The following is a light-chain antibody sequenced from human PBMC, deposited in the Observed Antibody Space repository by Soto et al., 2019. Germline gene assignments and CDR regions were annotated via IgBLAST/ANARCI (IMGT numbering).Light chain of an antibody. CDR1: QTISRW. J-gene: IGKJ3*01. CDR2: DVS. CDR3: QQYNCFST. V-gene: IGKV1-5*01. Sequence: DIQMTQSPSTLSASVGYRVTITCRASQTISRWLAWYQQTSGKAPKLLIFDVSTLYSGVPSRFSGSGSGTEFTLTISSLQPDDVTTYYFQQYNCFSTFGPGTKVDI.